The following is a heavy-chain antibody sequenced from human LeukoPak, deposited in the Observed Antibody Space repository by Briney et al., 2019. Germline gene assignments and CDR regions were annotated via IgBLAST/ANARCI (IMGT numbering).Heavy chain of an antibody. CDR2: IHYTGST. V-gene: IGHV4-30-4*08. J-gene: IGHJ4*02. CDR1: GDSINNRDYY. CDR3: SSWGIAAAGIDY. D-gene: IGHD6-13*01. Sequence: SQTLSLTCTVSGDSINNRDYYWTWIRRPPGKGLEWIGYIHYTGSTYYKPSLKSRVTISVDTSKNQFSLKLDSVTAADTAVYYCSSWGIAAAGIDYWGQGTLVTVSS.